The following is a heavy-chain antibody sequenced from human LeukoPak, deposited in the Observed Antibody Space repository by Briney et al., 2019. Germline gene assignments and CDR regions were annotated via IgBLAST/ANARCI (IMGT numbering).Heavy chain of an antibody. CDR3: ARVILSSGYYDWFDP. CDR1: GGSISSYY. D-gene: IGHD3-22*01. CDR2: IYYSGST. J-gene: IGHJ5*02. Sequence: SETLSLTCTVSGGSISSYYWSWIRQPPGKGLEWIGYIYYSGSTYYNPSLKSRVTISVDTSKNQFSLKLSSVTAADTAVYYCARVILSSGYYDWFDPWGQGTLVTVSS. V-gene: IGHV4-59*06.